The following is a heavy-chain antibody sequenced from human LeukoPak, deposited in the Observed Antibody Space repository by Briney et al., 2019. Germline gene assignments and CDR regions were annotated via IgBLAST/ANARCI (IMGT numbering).Heavy chain of an antibody. CDR2: ITFDGSNK. V-gene: IGHV3-30*03. CDR3: ARGWSGESFGAQFDC. CDR1: GFTFSNYG. Sequence: GGSLRLSCAASGFTFSNYGMHWVRQAPGKGLEWVAVITFDGSNKYYADSVKGRFTISRDNSKNTLYLQMNSLRAEDTALYYCARGWSGESFGAQFDCWGQGTLVTVSS. D-gene: IGHD3-10*01. J-gene: IGHJ4*02.